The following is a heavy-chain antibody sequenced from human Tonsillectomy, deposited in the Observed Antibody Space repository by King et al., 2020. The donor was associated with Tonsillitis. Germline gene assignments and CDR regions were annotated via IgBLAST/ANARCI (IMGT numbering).Heavy chain of an antibody. CDR3: ARYSYAFWFDP. V-gene: IGHV4-4*07. D-gene: IGHD5-18*01. Sequence: QLQESGPGLVKPSETLSLTCTVSGDSISSYYWSWIRQPAGTRLEWIGRIYTGVSTNYNPSLKSRVTMSVDTAKNQFSLKLSSVTAADTAVYYCARYSYAFWFDPWGQGTLVTVSS. CDR2: IYTGVST. CDR1: GDSISSYY. J-gene: IGHJ5*02.